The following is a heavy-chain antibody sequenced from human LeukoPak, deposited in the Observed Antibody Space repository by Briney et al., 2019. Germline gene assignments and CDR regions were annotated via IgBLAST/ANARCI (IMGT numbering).Heavy chain of an antibody. CDR2: IYYSGST. CDR3: ARGRPFHHIDY. CDR1: GGSISSSSYY. J-gene: IGHJ4*02. D-gene: IGHD3-3*02. Sequence: PSETLSLTCTVSGGSISSSSYYWGWIRQPPGKGLEWIGSIYYSGSTYYNPSLKSRVTISVDTSKNQFSLKLSSVTAADTAVYYCARGRPFHHIDYWGQGTLVTVSS. V-gene: IGHV4-39*01.